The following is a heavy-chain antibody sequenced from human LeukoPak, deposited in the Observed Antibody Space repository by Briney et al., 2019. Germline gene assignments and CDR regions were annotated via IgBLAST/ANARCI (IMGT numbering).Heavy chain of an antibody. CDR2: ISGSGGST. D-gene: IGHD2/OR15-2a*01. V-gene: IGHV3-23*01. CDR1: GFTFRSYA. CDR3: ARVIENA. Sequence: GGSLRLSCAASGFTFRSYAMSWVRQAPGKGLEWVSAISGSGGSTYYADSVKGRFTISRDNAQNSLYLQMNSLRVEDTAVYYCARVIENAWGQGTLVTVSS. J-gene: IGHJ5*02.